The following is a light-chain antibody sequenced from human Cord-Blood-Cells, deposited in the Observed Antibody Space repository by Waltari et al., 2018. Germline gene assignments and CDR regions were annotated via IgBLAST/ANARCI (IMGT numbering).Light chain of an antibody. Sequence: QSVLTQPPSASGTPGQRVTISCSGSSSNIGSNYVYWYQQLPGTAPNLLIYRNKQRPSGVPDRFSGSKSGTSASLAISGLRSEDEADYYCAAWDDSLSGRVLGGGTKLTVL. J-gene: IGLJ3*02. CDR3: AAWDDSLSGRV. V-gene: IGLV1-47*01. CDR2: RNK. CDR1: SSNIGSNY.